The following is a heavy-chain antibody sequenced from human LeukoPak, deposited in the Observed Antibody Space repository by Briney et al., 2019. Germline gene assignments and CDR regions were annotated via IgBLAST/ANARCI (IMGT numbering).Heavy chain of an antibody. CDR1: GFTFSSYA. V-gene: IGHV3-64*01. CDR2: ISSNGGST. CDR3: AVVRGVIYYYYMDV. Sequence: GGSLRLSCAASGFTFSSYAMHWVRQAPGKGLEYVSAISSNGGSTYYANSVKGRFTISRDNSKNTLYLQMGSLRAEDTAVYYCAVVRGVIYYYYMDVWGKGTTVTISS. D-gene: IGHD3-10*01. J-gene: IGHJ6*03.